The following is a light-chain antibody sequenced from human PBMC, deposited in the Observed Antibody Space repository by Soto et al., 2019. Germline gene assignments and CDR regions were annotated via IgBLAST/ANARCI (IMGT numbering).Light chain of an antibody. J-gene: IGKJ1*01. CDR3: KQRYITKWT. V-gene: IGKV1-39*01. CDR2: AAS. Sequence: DIQRTQSPSSLSASVGYRVTSTCRASQIISSYLNWYQQKPGKAPKLLIYAASSLQSGVPSRFSGSGSVTDFTLTISSLQPEDFATYYFKQRYITKWTFGQLTKLEIK. CDR1: QIISSY.